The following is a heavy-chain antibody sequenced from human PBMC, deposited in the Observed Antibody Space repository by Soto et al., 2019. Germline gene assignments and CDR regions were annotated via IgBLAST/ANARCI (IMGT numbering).Heavy chain of an antibody. D-gene: IGHD6-13*01. Sequence: PSETLSLTCTVYGGSISSGDYYWSWIRQPPGKGLEWIGYIYYSGSTYYNPSLKGRVTISVDTSKNQFSLKLSSVTAADTAVYYCARERPDGSRLDPWGQGTLVTVSS. CDR3: ARERPDGSRLDP. V-gene: IGHV4-30-4*01. J-gene: IGHJ5*02. CDR1: GGSISSGDYY. CDR2: IYYSGST.